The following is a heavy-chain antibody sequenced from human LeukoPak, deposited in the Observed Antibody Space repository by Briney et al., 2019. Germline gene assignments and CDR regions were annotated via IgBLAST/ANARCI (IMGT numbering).Heavy chain of an antibody. J-gene: IGHJ6*03. CDR3: ARSPTGYLTYYYMDV. Sequence: SETLSLTCSVSGDSITGYSWSWIRQPPGKGLEWIGYIYYSGSTNYNPSLKSRVTISVDTSKNQFSLKLSSVTAADTAVYYCARSPTGYLTYYYMDVWGKGTTVTISS. D-gene: IGHD3-9*01. CDR1: GDSITGYS. CDR2: IYYSGST. V-gene: IGHV4-59*01.